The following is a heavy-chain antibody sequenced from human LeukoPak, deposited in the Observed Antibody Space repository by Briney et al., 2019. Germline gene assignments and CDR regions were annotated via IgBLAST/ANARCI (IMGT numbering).Heavy chain of an antibody. CDR3: ALYCRLSSNCGYYGMDV. Sequence: PSETLSLTCIVSGGSINNYFWSWIRQPPGKGLEWLGEVSFSGSTNYNPSLTSRVSISADTSKNQFSLKLSSVTAADSAVYYCALYCRLSSNCGYYGMDVWGQGTTVTVPS. CDR1: GGSINNYF. D-gene: IGHD6-13*01. CDR2: VSFSGST. J-gene: IGHJ6*02. V-gene: IGHV4-59*08.